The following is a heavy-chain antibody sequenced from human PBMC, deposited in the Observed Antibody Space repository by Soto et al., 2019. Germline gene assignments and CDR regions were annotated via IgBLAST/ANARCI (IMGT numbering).Heavy chain of an antibody. J-gene: IGHJ4*02. CDR2: ISYDGSNK. CDR3: AKDPRPPLQKRFDY. Sequence: QSGGSLRLSCAASGFTFSSYGMHWVRQAPGKGLEWVAVISYDGSNKYYADSVKGRFTISRDNSKNTLYLQMNSLRAEDTAVYYCAKDPRPPLQKRFDYWGQGTLVTVSS. V-gene: IGHV3-30*18. CDR1: GFTFSSYG. D-gene: IGHD6-6*01.